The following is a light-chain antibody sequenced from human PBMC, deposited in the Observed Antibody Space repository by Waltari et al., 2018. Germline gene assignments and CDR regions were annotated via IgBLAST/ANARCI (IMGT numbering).Light chain of an antibody. CDR3: SSHTGFSTVI. J-gene: IGLJ2*01. Sequence: QSALTQPASVSGSPGQPITISCTGSTSDIGGYNSVAWYQQHPGKVPKLIIFDVNNRPSGISHRFSGSKSGNTASLTISGLQTEDEADYYCSSHTGFSTVIFGGGTRLTVL. V-gene: IGLV2-14*03. CDR2: DVN. CDR1: TSDIGGYNS.